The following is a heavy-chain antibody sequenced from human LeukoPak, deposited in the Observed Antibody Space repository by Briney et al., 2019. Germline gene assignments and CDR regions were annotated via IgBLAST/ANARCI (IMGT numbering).Heavy chain of an antibody. CDR1: GFTFSSYS. Sequence: GGSLRLSCAASGFTFSSYSMNWVRQAPGEGLEWVSSISSSSSYIYYADSVKGRFTISRDNAKNSLYLQMNSLRAEDTAVYYCARSSPSSGWYYYYYMDVWGKGTTVTVSS. D-gene: IGHD3-22*01. V-gene: IGHV3-21*01. CDR3: ARSSPSSGWYYYYYMDV. J-gene: IGHJ6*03. CDR2: ISSSSSYI.